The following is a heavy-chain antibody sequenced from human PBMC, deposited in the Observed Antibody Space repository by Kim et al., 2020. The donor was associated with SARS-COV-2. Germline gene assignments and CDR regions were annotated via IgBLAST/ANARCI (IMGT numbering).Heavy chain of an antibody. CDR3: AKDPGLTVTNDYHYYGMDV. CDR1: GFTFSSYG. V-gene: IGHV3-30*18. CDR2: ISYDGSNK. Sequence: GGSLRLSCAASGFTFSSYGMHWVRQAPGKGLEWVAVISYDGSNKYYADSVKGRFTISRDNSKNTLYLQMNSLRAEDTAVYYCAKDPGLTVTNDYHYYGMDVWGQGTTVTVSS. J-gene: IGHJ6*02. D-gene: IGHD4-17*01.